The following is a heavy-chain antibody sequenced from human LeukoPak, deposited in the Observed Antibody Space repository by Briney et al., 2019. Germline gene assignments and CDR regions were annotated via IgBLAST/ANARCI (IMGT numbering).Heavy chain of an antibody. Sequence: GASVKVSCRASGYTFNGHYMHWVRQAPGQGLEWMGWINPDSGGTNYAQKFQGRVTMTRDTSISTAYMELSRLSSEDTALYYCAMTDRYAGRPFDYWGQGTLVTVSS. D-gene: IGHD3-9*01. V-gene: IGHV1-2*02. CDR3: AMTDRYAGRPFDY. J-gene: IGHJ4*02. CDR2: INPDSGGT. CDR1: GYTFNGHY.